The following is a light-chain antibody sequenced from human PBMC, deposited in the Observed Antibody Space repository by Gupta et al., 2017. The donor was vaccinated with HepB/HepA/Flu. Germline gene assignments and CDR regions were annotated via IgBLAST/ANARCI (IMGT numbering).Light chain of an antibody. J-gene: IGKJ2*04. Sequence: EIVLTQSPGTLSLSPGERVTLSCRANQNISSSYLAWYQQKPGQAPRLLIYGASSRATGIPDRFSGSGSGTDFTLTINKLEPEDFAVYYCQQYGGSPMCSFGQGTKLEI. CDR2: GAS. CDR1: QNISSSY. V-gene: IGKV3-20*01. CDR3: QQYGGSPMCS.